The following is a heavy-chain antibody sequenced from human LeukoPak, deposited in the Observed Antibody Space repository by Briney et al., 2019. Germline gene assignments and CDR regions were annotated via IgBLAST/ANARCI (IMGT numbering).Heavy chain of an antibody. V-gene: IGHV3-48*04. CDR1: GSTCSSHT. D-gene: IGHD2-2*01. CDR2: IRNTGSVI. Sequence: GGSLRLSCAASGSTCSSHTMNWVRQSPGEGLEWDSYIRNTGSVIYYAGSVKGRFTISRDNAKNSLYLQMNSLRAEDTAVYYCARNLPAADYWGQGTLVTVSS. J-gene: IGHJ4*02. CDR3: ARNLPAADY.